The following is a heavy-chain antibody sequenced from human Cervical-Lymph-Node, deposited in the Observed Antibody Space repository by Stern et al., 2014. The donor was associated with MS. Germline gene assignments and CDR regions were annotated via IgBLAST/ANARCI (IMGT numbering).Heavy chain of an antibody. CDR3: ARGRGGNYRYYFDY. D-gene: IGHD4-23*01. V-gene: IGHV3-21*01. Sequence: EVQLVESGGGLVKPGGSLRLSCAASGFTFSSYSMNWVRQAPGKGLEWVAYISSGGSYIYYADSLKGRITISSANAKNSLYLQMNSLRAEDTAVYYCARGRGGNYRYYFDYWGQGTLVTVSS. J-gene: IGHJ4*02. CDR1: GFTFSSYS. CDR2: ISSGGSYI.